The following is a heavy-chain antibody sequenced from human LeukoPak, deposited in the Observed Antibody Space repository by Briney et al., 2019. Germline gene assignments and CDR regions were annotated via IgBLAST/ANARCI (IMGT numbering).Heavy chain of an antibody. CDR2: MNPNSGNT. CDR3: ARLEAAAGTGLDS. D-gene: IGHD6-13*01. V-gene: IGHV1-8*01. CDR1: GYTFTSYD. Sequence: ASVKVSCKASGYTFTSYDIHWVRQATGQGLEWMGWMNPNSGNTDFAQKFQGRVTMARDTPVSTVHMELSSLTSEDTAVYYCARLEAAAGTGLDSWGQGTLVTVSS. J-gene: IGHJ5*01.